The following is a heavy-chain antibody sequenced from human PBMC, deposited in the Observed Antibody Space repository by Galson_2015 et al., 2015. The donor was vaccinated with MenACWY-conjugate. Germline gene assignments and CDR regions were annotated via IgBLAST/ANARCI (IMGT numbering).Heavy chain of an antibody. Sequence: SLRLSCAASGFTFSHYGMHWVRQAPGKGLEWVTAISYDGNNKYYADSVKGRFTISRDNSKNTVSLQMNGLTTEDTAVYFCARVLSSGWTRQFDYWGQGTLVAV. D-gene: IGHD6-19*01. CDR2: ISYDGNNK. V-gene: IGHV3-30*03. CDR3: ARVLSSGWTRQFDY. J-gene: IGHJ4*02. CDR1: GFTFSHYG.